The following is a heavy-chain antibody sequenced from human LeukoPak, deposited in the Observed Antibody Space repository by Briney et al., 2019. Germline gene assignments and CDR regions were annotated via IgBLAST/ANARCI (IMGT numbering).Heavy chain of an antibody. V-gene: IGHV4-34*01. CDR2: INHSGST. D-gene: IGHD3-10*01. CDR3: ARHVRATYYYGSGTPPYCDY. CDR1: GGSFSGYY. J-gene: IGHJ4*01. Sequence: PSETLSLTCAVYGGSFSGYYWSWIRQPPGKGREWIGEINHSGSTNYNPSLKSRVTISVDTSKNQFSLKLRSVTAADTAVYYCARHVRATYYYGSGTPPYCDYWGQGTLVTVPS.